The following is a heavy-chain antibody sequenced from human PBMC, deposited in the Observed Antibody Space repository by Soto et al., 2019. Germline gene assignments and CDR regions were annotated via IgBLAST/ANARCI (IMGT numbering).Heavy chain of an antibody. CDR1: GFTFSNYW. CDR3: AGRDCTNGVCYFY. V-gene: IGHV3-74*01. D-gene: IGHD2-8*01. Sequence: GGSLRLSCAASGFTFSNYWMHWVRQAPGKGLVWVSRINGDGSSTSYADSVKGRFTISGDNTKNTLYLHMNSLRAEDTAVYYCAGRDCTNGVCYFYWGQGTLVTVS. CDR2: INGDGSST. J-gene: IGHJ4*02.